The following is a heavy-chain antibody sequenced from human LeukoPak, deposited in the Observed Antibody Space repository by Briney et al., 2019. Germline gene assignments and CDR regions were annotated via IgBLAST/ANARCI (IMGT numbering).Heavy chain of an antibody. CDR2: IYSGGST. Sequence: GGSLRLSCAASGFTVSSNYMSWVRQAPGKGLEWVSVIYSGGSTYYADSVKGRFTISRDNSKNTLYLQMNSLRAEDTAVYYCARDGVEGYSYGSFDYWGQGTLVTVSS. CDR3: ARDGVEGYSYGSFDY. J-gene: IGHJ4*02. CDR1: GFTVSSNY. D-gene: IGHD5-18*01. V-gene: IGHV3-66*01.